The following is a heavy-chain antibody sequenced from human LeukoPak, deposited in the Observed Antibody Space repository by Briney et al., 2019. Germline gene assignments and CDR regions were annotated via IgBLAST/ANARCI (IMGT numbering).Heavy chain of an antibody. CDR1: GYTFTSHA. Sequence: ASVKVSCKASGYTFTSHAMNWVRQAPGQGLEWMGWINTNTGNPTYAQGFTGRFVFSLDTSVSTAYLQISSLKAEDTGVYYCARPYCSGGSCYRPPYGMDVWGQGTTVTVSS. D-gene: IGHD2-15*01. V-gene: IGHV7-4-1*02. J-gene: IGHJ6*02. CDR2: INTNTGNP. CDR3: ARPYCSGGSCYRPPYGMDV.